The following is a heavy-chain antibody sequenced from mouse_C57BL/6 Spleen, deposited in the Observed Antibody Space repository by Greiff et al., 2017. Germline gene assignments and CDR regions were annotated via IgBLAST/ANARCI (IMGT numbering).Heavy chain of an antibody. CDR3: ARDQENGYVDYAMDY. V-gene: IGHV3-6*01. D-gene: IGHD2-2*01. CDR2: ISYDGSN. Sequence: EVQLVESGPGLVKPSQSLSLTCSVTGYSITSGYYWNWIRQFPGNKLEWMGYISYDGSNNYNPSLKNRISITRDTSKNQFFLKLNSVTTEDTATYYCARDQENGYVDYAMDYWGQGTSVTVSS. J-gene: IGHJ4*01. CDR1: GYSITSGYY.